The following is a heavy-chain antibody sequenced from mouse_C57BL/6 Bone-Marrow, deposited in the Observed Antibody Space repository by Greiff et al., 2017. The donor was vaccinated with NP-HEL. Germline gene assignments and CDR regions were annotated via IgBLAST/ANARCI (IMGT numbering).Heavy chain of an antibody. CDR3: ARYRASTGTRAMDY. CDR2: INPSSGYI. V-gene: IGHV1-7*01. D-gene: IGHD4-1*02. J-gene: IGHJ4*01. CDR1: GYTFTSYW. Sequence: QVHVKQSGAELAKPGASVKLSCKASGYTFTSYWMHWVKQRPGQGLEWIGYINPSSGYIKYNQKFKDKATLTADKSSSTAYMQLSSLTYEDSAVYYCARYRASTGTRAMDYWGQGTSVTVSS.